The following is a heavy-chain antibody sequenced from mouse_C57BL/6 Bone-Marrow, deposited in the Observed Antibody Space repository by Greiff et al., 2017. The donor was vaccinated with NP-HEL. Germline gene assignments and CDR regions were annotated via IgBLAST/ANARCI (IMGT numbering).Heavy chain of an antibody. Sequence: EVKLVESGGGLVQPGGSLSLSCAASGFTFTDYYMSWVRQPPGKALEWLGFIRNKANGYTTEYSASVKGRFTISRDNSQSILYLQMNALRAEDSAIYYCASSYYYGSSPYAMDYWGQGTSVTVSS. CDR3: ASSYYYGSSPYAMDY. D-gene: IGHD1-1*01. CDR2: IRNKANGYTT. CDR1: GFTFTDYY. V-gene: IGHV7-3*01. J-gene: IGHJ4*01.